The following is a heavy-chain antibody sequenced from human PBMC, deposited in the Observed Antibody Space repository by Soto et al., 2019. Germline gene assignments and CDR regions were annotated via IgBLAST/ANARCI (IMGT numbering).Heavy chain of an antibody. D-gene: IGHD2-15*01. Sequence: PGGSLRLSCAASGFTFSSYAMHWVRQAPGKGLEWVAVISYDGSNKYYADSVKGRFTISRDNSKNTLYLQMNSLRAEDTAVYYCARAFIVVVVAANFDYWGQGTLVTVSS. CDR1: GFTFSSYA. CDR2: ISYDGSNK. CDR3: ARAFIVVVVAANFDY. J-gene: IGHJ4*02. V-gene: IGHV3-30-3*01.